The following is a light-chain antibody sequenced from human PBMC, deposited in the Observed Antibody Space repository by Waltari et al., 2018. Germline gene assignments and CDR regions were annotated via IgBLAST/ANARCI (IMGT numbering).Light chain of an antibody. J-gene: IGKJ4*01. V-gene: IGKV4-1*01. Sequence: DIVMTQSPDSLTVSLGERATGNCKSSQTILYSSNNKNYLAWYQQRPGQPPKLLIYWASTRESGVPDRFSGSGSGTDFTLTISSLQAEDVAVYYCQQYYSTPLTFGGGTRVESK. CDR1: QTILYSSNNKNY. CDR2: WAS. CDR3: QQYYSTPLT.